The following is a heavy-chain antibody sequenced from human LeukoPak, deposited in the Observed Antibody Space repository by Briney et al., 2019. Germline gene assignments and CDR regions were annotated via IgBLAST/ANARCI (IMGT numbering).Heavy chain of an antibody. CDR2: ISGSGVTT. V-gene: IGHV3-23*01. J-gene: IGHJ3*02. CDR3: AKENRIVVRDAFDI. CDR1: GFTFSSYA. Sequence: GGSLRLSCAASGFTFSSYAMSWVRKAPGKGLEWVSAISGSGVTTYYVDSLKGRFTISRDNSKNTLYPQMNSLRAEDTAVYYCAKENRIVVRDAFDIWGQGTMVTVSS. D-gene: IGHD3-22*01.